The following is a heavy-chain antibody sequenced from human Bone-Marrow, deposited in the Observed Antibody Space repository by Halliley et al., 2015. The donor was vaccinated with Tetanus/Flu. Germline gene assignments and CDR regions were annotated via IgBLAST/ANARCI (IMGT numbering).Heavy chain of an antibody. J-gene: IGHJ3*02. V-gene: IGHV3-74*01. CDR2: FNTDGSSP. Sequence: LGWVSRFNTDGSSPSYADSGKGRSTISRDNAQNTLYLQMNSLRAEDTAAYYCARDIPDAFDIWGQGTMVTVSS. CDR3: ARDIPDAFDI.